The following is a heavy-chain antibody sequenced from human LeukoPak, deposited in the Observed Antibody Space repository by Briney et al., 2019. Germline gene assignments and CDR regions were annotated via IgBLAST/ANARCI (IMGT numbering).Heavy chain of an antibody. CDR3: AKDFLKSISLIRGIRSWVGYFDY. D-gene: IGHD3-10*01. J-gene: IGHJ4*02. CDR1: GFTFSNYG. CDR2: IRYDGSNK. Sequence: GGSLRLSCAASGFTFSNYGMHWVRQAPGKGLEGVTFIRYDGSNKYYADSVKGRFTISRDNSKNTLYLQMNSLRAEDTAVYYCAKDFLKSISLIRGIRSWVGYFDYWGQGTLVTVSS. V-gene: IGHV3-30*02.